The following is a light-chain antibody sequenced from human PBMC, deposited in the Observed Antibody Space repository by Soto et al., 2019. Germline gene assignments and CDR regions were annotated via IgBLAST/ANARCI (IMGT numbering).Light chain of an antibody. CDR2: WSS. J-gene: IGKJ1*01. CDR1: QSVFHSSSNKNH. V-gene: IGKV4-1*01. CDR3: QQYYSTPWT. Sequence: DIVMTQSPDSLAVSLGERATIHCKSSQSVFHSSSNKNHLAWYQQRPGQPPNLLIYWSSTRESGVPDRSSGSGSGTDFTLTISSLQAEDVAVYYCQQYYSTPWTFGQGTKVEIK.